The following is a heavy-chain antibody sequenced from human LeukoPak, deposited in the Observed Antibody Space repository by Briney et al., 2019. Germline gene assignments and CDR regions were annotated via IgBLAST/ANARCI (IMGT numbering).Heavy chain of an antibody. J-gene: IGHJ4*02. V-gene: IGHV3-20*04. CDR1: GFTFDDYG. CDR2: INWNSGST. CDR3: ARDKDGSGSYYMSGFDY. Sequence: EGSLRLSCAASGFTFDDYGMSWVRQAPGKGLEWVSGINWNSGSTGYADSVKGRFTISRDNAKNSLYLQMNSLRAEDTALYYCARDKDGSGSYYMSGFDYWGQGTLVTVSS. D-gene: IGHD3-10*01.